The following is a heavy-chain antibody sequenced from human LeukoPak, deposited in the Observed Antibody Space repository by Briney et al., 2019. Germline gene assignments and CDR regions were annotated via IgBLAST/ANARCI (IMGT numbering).Heavy chain of an antibody. D-gene: IGHD2-15*01. V-gene: IGHV1-69*05. CDR1: GGTFSSYA. CDR2: IIPIFGTA. Sequence: SVKVSCKASGGTFSSYAISWVRQAPGQGLEWMGRIIPIFGTANYAQKFQGRVTITTDESTSTAYMELSSLRSEDTAVYYCASGFLGYCSGGSCYRGGFYFDYWGQGTLVTVSS. J-gene: IGHJ4*02. CDR3: ASGFLGYCSGGSCYRGGFYFDY.